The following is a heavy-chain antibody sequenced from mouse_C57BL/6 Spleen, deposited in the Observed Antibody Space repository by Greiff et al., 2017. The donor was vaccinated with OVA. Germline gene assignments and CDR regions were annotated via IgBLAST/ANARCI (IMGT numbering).Heavy chain of an antibody. J-gene: IGHJ4*01. D-gene: IGHD2-10*02. Sequence: EVKLMESGGGLVKPGGSLKLSCAASGLTFSDYGMHWVRQAPEKGLEWVAYISSGSSTIYYADTVKGRFTISRDNAKNTLFLQMTSLRSEDTAMYYCARPYGNYKGYAMDYWGQGTSVTVSS. V-gene: IGHV5-17*01. CDR1: GLTFSDYG. CDR2: ISSGSSTI. CDR3: ARPYGNYKGYAMDY.